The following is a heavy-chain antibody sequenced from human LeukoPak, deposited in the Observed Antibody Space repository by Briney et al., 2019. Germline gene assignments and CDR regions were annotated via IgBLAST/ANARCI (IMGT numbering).Heavy chain of an antibody. Sequence: PGGSLRLSCAASGFIFSDYNMSWIRQAPGEGLEWVSYITNIGGTVYYAGSVKGRFTISRDNAKNSLSLQMNSLRAEDTAVYYCAKRGTYGSHAFDIWGRGTTVSVSS. J-gene: IGHJ3*02. CDR3: AKRGTYGSHAFDI. D-gene: IGHD2-8*01. CDR2: ITNIGGTV. V-gene: IGHV3-11*01. CDR1: GFIFSDYN.